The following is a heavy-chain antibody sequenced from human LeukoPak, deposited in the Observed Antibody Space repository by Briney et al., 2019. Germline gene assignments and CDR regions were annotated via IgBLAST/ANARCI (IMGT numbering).Heavy chain of an antibody. Sequence: PSETLSLTCAVYGGSFSGYYWSWIRQPPGKGLEWIGEINHSGSTNYNPSLKSRVTISVDTSKNQFSLKLSSVTAADTAVYYCARGSVNDAFDIWGQGTMVTVSS. CDR3: ARGSVNDAFDI. J-gene: IGHJ3*02. D-gene: IGHD4-17*01. V-gene: IGHV4-34*01. CDR2: INHSGST. CDR1: GGSFSGYY.